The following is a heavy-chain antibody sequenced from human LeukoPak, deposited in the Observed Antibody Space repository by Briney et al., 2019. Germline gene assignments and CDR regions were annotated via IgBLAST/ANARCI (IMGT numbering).Heavy chain of an antibody. J-gene: IGHJ2*01. CDR1: GGSFSGYY. CDR2: INHSGST. CDR3: ARVGLLVRGVTLRYFDL. V-gene: IGHV4-34*01. Sequence: SETLSLTCAVYGGSFSGYYWSWIRQPPGKGLEWIGEINHSGSTNYNPSLKSRVTISVDTSKNQFSLKLSSVTAADTAVYYCARVGLLVRGVTLRYFDLWGRGTLVTVSS. D-gene: IGHD3-10*01.